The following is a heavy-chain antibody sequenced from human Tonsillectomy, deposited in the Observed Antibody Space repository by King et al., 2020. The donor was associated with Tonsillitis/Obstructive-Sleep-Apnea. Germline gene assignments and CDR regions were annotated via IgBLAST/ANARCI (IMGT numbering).Heavy chain of an antibody. CDR2: IYYSGST. D-gene: IGHD5-24*01. J-gene: IGHJ3*02. V-gene: IGHV4-39*01. Sequence: QLQLQESGPGLVKPSETLSLTCTVSGGSISSSSYYWGWIRQPPGKGLEWIGSIYYSGSTYYNPSLKSRVTISVDTSKNQFSLKLSSVTAADTAVYYCARHEDGGGWLQYMGVDAFDIWGQGTMVTVSS. CDR1: GGSISSSSYY. CDR3: ARHEDGGGWLQYMGVDAFDI.